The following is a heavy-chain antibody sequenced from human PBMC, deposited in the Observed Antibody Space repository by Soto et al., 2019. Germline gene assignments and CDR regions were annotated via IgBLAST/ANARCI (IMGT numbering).Heavy chain of an antibody. Sequence: HPVGSLRLSCAASGFTFSRDGMSCVRHSPGKWLEWVSLVTDNGRSTYYADSVKGRFTISRDDTKNTLFLQMNSLRAEDTAVYYCAKERPNKTAFDYWGKGARVTVSS. CDR1: GFTFSRDG. CDR3: AKERPNKTAFDY. J-gene: IGHJ4*02. V-gene: IGHV3-23*01. CDR2: VTDNGRST.